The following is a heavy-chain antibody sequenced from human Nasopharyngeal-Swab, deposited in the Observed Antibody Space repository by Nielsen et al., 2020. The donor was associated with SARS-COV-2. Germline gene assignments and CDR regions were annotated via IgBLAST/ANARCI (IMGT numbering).Heavy chain of an antibody. Sequence: GGSLRLACAAAGFTFSSYGMHWVSHAPGKGLEWVAFIRYDGSNKYYADSVQGRFTISRDNSKNTLYLPMNSLRAEDTAVYYCAKDSLEYSSSSTDYWGQGTLVTVSS. V-gene: IGHV3-30*02. CDR3: AKDSLEYSSSSTDY. J-gene: IGHJ4*02. D-gene: IGHD6-6*01. CDR2: IRYDGSNK. CDR1: GFTFSSYG.